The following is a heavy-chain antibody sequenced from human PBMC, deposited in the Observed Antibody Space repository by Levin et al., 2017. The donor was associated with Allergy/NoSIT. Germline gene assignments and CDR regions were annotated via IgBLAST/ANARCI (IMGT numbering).Heavy chain of an antibody. D-gene: IGHD6-19*01. V-gene: IGHV3-33*01. CDR3: AREQLAVAGTENPVFDY. CDR2: IWYDGSNK. J-gene: IGHJ4*02. Sequence: LSLTCAASGFTFSRYVIHWVRQAPGKGLEWVAVIWYDGSNKFYAGSVKGRFTISRNNSKNTLYLQMSSLRAEDTAVYYCAREQLAVAGTENPVFDYWGQGTLVTVSS. CDR1: GFTFSRYV.